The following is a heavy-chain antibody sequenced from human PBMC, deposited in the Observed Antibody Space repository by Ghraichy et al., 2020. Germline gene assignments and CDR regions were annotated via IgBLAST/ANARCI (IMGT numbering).Heavy chain of an antibody. CDR3: ARGGGVRFLEWLLTNDAFDI. J-gene: IGHJ3*02. CDR2: IYYSGST. D-gene: IGHD3-3*01. Sequence: SQTLSLTCTVSGGSISSYYWSWIRQPPGKGLEWIGYIYYSGSTNYNPSLKSRVTISVDTSKNQFSLKLSSVTAADTAVYYCARGGGVRFLEWLLTNDAFDIWGQGTMVTVSS. CDR1: GGSISSYY. V-gene: IGHV4-59*01.